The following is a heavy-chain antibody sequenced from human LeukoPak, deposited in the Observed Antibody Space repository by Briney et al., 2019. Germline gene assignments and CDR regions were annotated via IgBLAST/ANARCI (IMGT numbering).Heavy chain of an antibody. V-gene: IGHV1-69*04. CDR2: IIPIFGIA. CDR3: ARGGSSVLREGMDV. CDR1: GGTFSSYA. D-gene: IGHD3-10*01. Sequence: SVKVSCKASGGTFSSYAISWVRQAPGQGLEWMGRIIPIFGIANYAQKFHGRVTITADKSTSTAYMELSSLRSEDTAVYYCARGGSSVLREGMDVWGQGTTVTVSS. J-gene: IGHJ6*02.